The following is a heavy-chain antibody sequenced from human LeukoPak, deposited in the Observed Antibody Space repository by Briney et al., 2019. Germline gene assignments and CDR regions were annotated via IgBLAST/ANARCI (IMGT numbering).Heavy chain of an antibody. CDR1: GGSFSGYY. CDR3: ASQYSGSPSDY. D-gene: IGHD1-26*01. CDR2: INHSGST. Sequence: SETLSLTCAVYGGSFSGYYWSWIRQPPGKGLEWIGEINHSGSTNYNPSLNRRVTISVDTSKNQFSLKLSSVPAADTAVYYCASQYSGSPSDYWGQGTLVTVSS. J-gene: IGHJ4*02. V-gene: IGHV4-34*01.